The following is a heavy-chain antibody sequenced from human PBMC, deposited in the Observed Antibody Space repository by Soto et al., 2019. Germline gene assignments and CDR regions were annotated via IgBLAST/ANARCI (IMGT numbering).Heavy chain of an antibody. CDR3: ARGFADAFDI. V-gene: IGHV4-34*01. J-gene: IGHJ3*02. CDR2: INHSGST. CDR1: GGSFSGYY. Sequence: SDTLSLTCAVYGGSFSGYYWSWIRQPPGKGLEWIGEINHSGSTNYNPSLKSRVTISVDTSKNQFSLKLSSVTAADTAVYYCARGFADAFDIWGQGTMVTVS. D-gene: IGHD3-16*01.